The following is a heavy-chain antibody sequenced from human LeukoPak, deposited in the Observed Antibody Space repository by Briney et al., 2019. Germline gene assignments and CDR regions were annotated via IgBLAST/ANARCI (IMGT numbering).Heavy chain of an antibody. J-gene: IGHJ4*02. CDR1: GYTFTSYD. V-gene: IGHV1-8*01. Sequence: ASVKVSCKASGYTFTSYDINWVRRATGQGLEWMGWMNPNSGNTGYAQKFQGRVTMTRNTSISTAYMELRSLRSEDTAVYYCARRVIDCTNGVCYVRGREIVDYWGQGTLVTVSS. D-gene: IGHD2-8*01. CDR3: ARRVIDCTNGVCYVRGREIVDY. CDR2: MNPNSGNT.